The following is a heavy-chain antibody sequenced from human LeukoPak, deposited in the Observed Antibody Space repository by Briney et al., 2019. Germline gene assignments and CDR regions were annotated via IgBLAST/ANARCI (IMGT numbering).Heavy chain of an antibody. Sequence: GGSLRLSCAASGFTFSSYSMNWVRQAPGKGLEWVSSISSSSSYIYYADSVKGRFTISRDDAKNSLYLQMNSLRAEDTAVYYCARDNRRLGRAEDAFDIWGQGTMVTVSS. V-gene: IGHV3-21*01. CDR3: ARDNRRLGRAEDAFDI. D-gene: IGHD1-14*01. CDR1: GFTFSSYS. CDR2: ISSSSSYI. J-gene: IGHJ3*02.